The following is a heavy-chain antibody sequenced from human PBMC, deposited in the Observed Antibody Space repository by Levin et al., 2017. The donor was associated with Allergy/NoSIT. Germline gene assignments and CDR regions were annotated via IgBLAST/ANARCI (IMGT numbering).Heavy chain of an antibody. CDR3: ARGASYSSSWYRDHDAFDI. V-gene: IGHV3-74*01. J-gene: IGHJ3*02. CDR2: INSDGSST. Sequence: GGSLRLSCAASGFTFSSYWMHWVRQAPGKGLVWVSRINSDGSSTSYADSVKGRFTISRDNAKNTLYLQMNSLRAEDTAVYYCARGASYSSSWYRDHDAFDIWGQGTMVTVSS. D-gene: IGHD6-13*01. CDR1: GFTFSSYW.